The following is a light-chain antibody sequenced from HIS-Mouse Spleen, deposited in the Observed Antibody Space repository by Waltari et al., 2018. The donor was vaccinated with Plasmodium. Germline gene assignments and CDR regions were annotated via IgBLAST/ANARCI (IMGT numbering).Light chain of an antibody. CDR3: CSYAGSSTWV. V-gene: IGLV2-23*01. CDR1: RSDVGSYNL. Sequence: QSALTQPASVSGSPGQSITISCTGTRSDVGSYNLFSWYQQHPGKAPKLRIYEGSKRPSGVSNRFSGSKSGNTASLTISGLQAEDEADYYCCSYAGSSTWVFGGGTKLTVL. J-gene: IGLJ3*02. CDR2: EGS.